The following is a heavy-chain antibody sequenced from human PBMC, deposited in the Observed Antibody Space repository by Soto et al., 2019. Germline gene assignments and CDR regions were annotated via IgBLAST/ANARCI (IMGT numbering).Heavy chain of an antibody. CDR2: IERDDDDK. V-gene: IGHV2-70*13. D-gene: IGHD1-20*01. Sequence: SGPTLVNPTETLTLTCTFSGFSLTSPGMCVSWIRQSPGKALEWLALIERDDDDKYYSTSLKARLTISKDTRKNQVVLTMANMEPADTATYYCARSIRGPRRFNGMDVWGQGTTVTVSS. J-gene: IGHJ6*02. CDR3: ARSIRGPRRFNGMDV. CDR1: GFSLTSPGMC.